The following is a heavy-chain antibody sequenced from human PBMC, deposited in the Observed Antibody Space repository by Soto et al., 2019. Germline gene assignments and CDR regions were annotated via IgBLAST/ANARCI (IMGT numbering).Heavy chain of an antibody. Sequence: SETLSLTCTVSGGSISSSSYYWGWIRQPPGKGLEWIGSIYYSGSTYYNPSLKSRVTISVDTSKNQFSLKLSSVTAADTAVYYCARHYWTADIICNWLDPWAREPWSPSPQ. CDR1: GGSISSSSYY. V-gene: IGHV4-39*01. CDR3: ARHYWTADIICNWLDP. CDR2: IYYSGST. J-gene: IGHJ5*02. D-gene: IGHD2-2*01.